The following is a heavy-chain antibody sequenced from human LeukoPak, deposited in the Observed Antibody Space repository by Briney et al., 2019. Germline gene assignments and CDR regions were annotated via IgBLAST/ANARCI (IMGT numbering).Heavy chain of an antibody. Sequence: GESLKISCKGSGYSFTSYWIGWVRQMPGKGLEWMGIIYPGDSDTRYSPSFQGQVTISADKSISIAYLQWSSLKASDTAMYYCARLVYYDFWSGYPSRFDPWGQGTLVTVSS. CDR1: GYSFTSYW. J-gene: IGHJ5*02. CDR2: IYPGDSDT. CDR3: ARLVYYDFWSGYPSRFDP. V-gene: IGHV5-51*01. D-gene: IGHD3-3*01.